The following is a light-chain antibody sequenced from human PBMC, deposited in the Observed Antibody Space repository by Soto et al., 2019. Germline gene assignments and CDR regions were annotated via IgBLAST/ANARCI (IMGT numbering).Light chain of an antibody. J-gene: IGLJ3*02. CDR3: GTWDSTLNVWV. CDR1: SSNVGHES. Sequence: QSVLTQPHSVSAAPGQTVTISCFGSSSNVGHESVSWYQSLPGTAPKLLIYDDYKRPSGIPDRFSGSKSGTSATLGITGLQTGDEADYYCGTWDSTLNVWVFGGGTKLTVL. V-gene: IGLV1-51*01. CDR2: DDY.